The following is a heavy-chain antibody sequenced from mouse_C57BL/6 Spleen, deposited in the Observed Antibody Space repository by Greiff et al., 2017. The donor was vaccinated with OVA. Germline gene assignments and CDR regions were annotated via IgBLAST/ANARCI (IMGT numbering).Heavy chain of an antibody. CDR3: ARRSYGSSYGYFDV. CDR1: GYTFTSYW. CDR2: IDPSDSYT. J-gene: IGHJ1*03. Sequence: QVQLQQPGAELVMPGASVKLSCKASGYTFTSYWMHWVKQRPGQGLEWIGEIDPSDSYTNYNQKFKGKSTLTVDKSSSPAYMQLSSLTSEDSAVYYCARRSYGSSYGYFDVWGTGTTVTVSS. V-gene: IGHV1-69*01. D-gene: IGHD1-1*01.